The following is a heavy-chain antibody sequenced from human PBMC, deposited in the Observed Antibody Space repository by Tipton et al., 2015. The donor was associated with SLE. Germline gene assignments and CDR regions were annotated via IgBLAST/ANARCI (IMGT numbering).Heavy chain of an antibody. J-gene: IGHJ6*02. V-gene: IGHV1-69*05. D-gene: IGHD4-11*01. Sequence: QSGPEVKKPGSSVKVSCKASGGTFSSYAISWVRQAPGQGLEWMGGIIPIFGTANYAQKLQGRVTMTTDTSTSTAYMELRSLRSEDTAVYYCARDRFAVTKNYYGMDVWGQGTTVTVSS. CDR2: IIPIFGTA. CDR1: GGTFSSYA. CDR3: ARDRFAVTKNYYGMDV.